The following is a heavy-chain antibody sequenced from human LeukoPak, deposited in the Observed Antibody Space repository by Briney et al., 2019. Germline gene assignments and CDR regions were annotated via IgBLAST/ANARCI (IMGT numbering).Heavy chain of an antibody. D-gene: IGHD6-19*01. CDR3: ARNRAYRSGWTDH. CDR2: IKKDGSEK. CDR1: GFTFSNYW. J-gene: IGHJ5*02. Sequence: PGGSLRLSCAASGFTFSNYWMSWVRQAPGKELEWVANIKKDGSEKYYVDSVKGRFTISRDNAKNSLFLQMNSLRAEDTAVYYCARNRAYRSGWTDHWGQGTLVTVSS. V-gene: IGHV3-7*01.